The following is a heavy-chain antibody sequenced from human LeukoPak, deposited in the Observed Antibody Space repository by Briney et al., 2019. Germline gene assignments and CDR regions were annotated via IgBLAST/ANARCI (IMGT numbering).Heavy chain of an antibody. Sequence: GGSLRLSCAASGFTFTNAWMHWVRQAPGKGLEWVAFIWFDGSNKHYADSVKGRFTISRDNSEDTLYLQMNSLRAEDTAVYYCVRDPSGSGFAFDSWGQGALVTVSS. V-gene: IGHV3-33*08. D-gene: IGHD1-1*01. CDR2: IWFDGSNK. CDR3: VRDPSGSGFAFDS. J-gene: IGHJ4*02. CDR1: GFTFTNAW.